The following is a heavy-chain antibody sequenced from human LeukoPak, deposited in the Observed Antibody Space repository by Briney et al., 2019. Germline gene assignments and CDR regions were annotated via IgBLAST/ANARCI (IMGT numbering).Heavy chain of an antibody. CDR2: INHSGST. CDR1: GVSFSGYY. Sequence: SETLSLTCAVYGVSFSGYYWSWIRQPPGKGLEWIGEINHSGSTNYNPSLKGRVTISVDTSKNQFSLKLSSVTAADTAVYYCARVGPAHWLLLRVFDYWGQGTLVTVSS. V-gene: IGHV4-34*01. J-gene: IGHJ4*02. CDR3: ARVGPAHWLLLRVFDY. D-gene: IGHD3-22*01.